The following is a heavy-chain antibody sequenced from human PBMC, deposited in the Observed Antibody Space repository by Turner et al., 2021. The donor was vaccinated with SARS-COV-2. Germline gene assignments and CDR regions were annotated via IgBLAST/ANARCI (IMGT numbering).Heavy chain of an antibody. Sequence: EVQLMESGGGLVKPGGSLRLSCSASGFTFSSYTMDWVRQAPGKVLEWVSSISRSSSYIYYADSVKGRFTISRDNAKNSLYLQMNSLRAEDTAVFYCARQGDYYDSSGYYPDAFDIWGQGTMVTVSS. CDR2: ISRSSSYI. J-gene: IGHJ3*02. CDR1: GFTFSSYT. D-gene: IGHD3-22*01. V-gene: IGHV3-21*01. CDR3: ARQGDYYDSSGYYPDAFDI.